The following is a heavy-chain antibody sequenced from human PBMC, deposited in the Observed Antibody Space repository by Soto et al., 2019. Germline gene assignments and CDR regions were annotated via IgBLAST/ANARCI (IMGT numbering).Heavy chain of an antibody. CDR2: ISGSGGST. J-gene: IGHJ6*02. D-gene: IGHD3-22*01. Sequence: GGSLRLSCAASGFTFSSYAMSWVRQAPGKGLEWVSAISGSGGSTYYADSVKGRFTISRDNSKNTLYLQMNSLRAEDTAVYYCARIHYYDSSGYYYSFGMDVWGQGTTVTVSS. CDR1: GFTFSSYA. CDR3: ARIHYYDSSGYYYSFGMDV. V-gene: IGHV3-23*01.